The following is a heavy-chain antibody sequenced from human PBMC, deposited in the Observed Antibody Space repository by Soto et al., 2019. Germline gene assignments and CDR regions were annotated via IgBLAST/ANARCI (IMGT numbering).Heavy chain of an antibody. V-gene: IGHV3-30*03. CDR2: ISYDGSNK. CDR1: GFTFSSYG. CDR3: AMSLGWLLYSADFDY. D-gene: IGHD3-9*01. Sequence: QVQLVESGGGVVQPGRSLRLSCAASGFTFSSYGMHWVRQAPGKGLEWVAVISYDGSNKYYADSVKGRFTISRDNSRNTLYLQMNRLRDEDTAVYYCAMSLGWLLYSADFDYCGQGTLVTVSS. J-gene: IGHJ4*02.